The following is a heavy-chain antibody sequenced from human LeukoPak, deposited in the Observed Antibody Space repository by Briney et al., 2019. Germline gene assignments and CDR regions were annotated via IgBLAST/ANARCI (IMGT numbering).Heavy chain of an antibody. CDR3: ARYCTGTSCADSSYYGMDV. V-gene: IGHV3-23*01. Sequence: GGSLRLSCATSGFTFSNYAVSWVRQAPGKGLEWVSSISGSGGTTYYADSVKGRFTISRDNSKNTLYLQMTSLRAEDSAVYYCARYCTGTSCADSSYYGMDVWGQGTTVTVSS. CDR1: GFTFSNYA. CDR2: ISGSGGTT. J-gene: IGHJ6*02. D-gene: IGHD2-2*01.